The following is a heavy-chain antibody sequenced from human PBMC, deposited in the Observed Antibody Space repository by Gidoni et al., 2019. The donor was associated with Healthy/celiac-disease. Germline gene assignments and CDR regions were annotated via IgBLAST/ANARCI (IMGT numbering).Heavy chain of an antibody. J-gene: IGHJ4*02. CDR1: GFTFSSYA. V-gene: IGHV3-23*01. D-gene: IGHD1-26*01. CDR3: AKITQRQIVGATIDY. CDR2: ISGSGGST. Sequence: EVQLLESGGGLVQPGGSLRLSRAASGFTFSSYAMSWVRQAPGKGLEWVSAISGSGGSTYYADSVKGRFTISRDNSKNTLYLQMNSLRAEDTAVYYCAKITQRQIVGATIDYWGQGTLVTVSS.